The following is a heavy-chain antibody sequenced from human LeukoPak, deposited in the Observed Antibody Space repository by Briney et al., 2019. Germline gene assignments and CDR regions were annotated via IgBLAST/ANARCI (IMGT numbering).Heavy chain of an antibody. J-gene: IGHJ4*02. Sequence: ASVKVSCKASGYSFTTYYMHWVRQAPGQGLEWMGLINPSGGSTSYAQKFQGRVTMTRDTSTSTVYMELSSLRSEDTAVYYCASRIRYCSGGSCYSGFDYWGQGTLVTVSS. CDR2: INPSGGST. CDR3: ASRIRYCSGGSCYSGFDY. V-gene: IGHV1-46*01. D-gene: IGHD2-15*01. CDR1: GYSFTTYY.